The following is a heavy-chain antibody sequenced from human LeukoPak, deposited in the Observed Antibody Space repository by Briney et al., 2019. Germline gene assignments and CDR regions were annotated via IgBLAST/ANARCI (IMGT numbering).Heavy chain of an antibody. Sequence: SETLSLTCTVSGGSISSSSYYWGWIRQPPGKGLEWIGSIYYSGSTYYNPSLKSRVTISVDTSKNQFSLKLSSVTAADTAVYYCARRVLPSVGASNRFDIWGQGTMVTVSS. D-gene: IGHD1-26*01. J-gene: IGHJ3*02. CDR1: GGSISSSSYY. CDR3: ARRVLPSVGASNRFDI. CDR2: IYYSGST. V-gene: IGHV4-39*07.